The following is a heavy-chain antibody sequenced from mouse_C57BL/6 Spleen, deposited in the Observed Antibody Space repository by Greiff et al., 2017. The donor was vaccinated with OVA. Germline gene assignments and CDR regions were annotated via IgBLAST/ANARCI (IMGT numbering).Heavy chain of an antibody. CDR2: IWRGGST. D-gene: IGHD1-1*01. CDR3: AIYYGSSYDAMDY. V-gene: IGHV2-5*01. CDR1: GFSLTSYG. Sequence: QVQLQQSGPGLVQPSQSLSITCTVSGFSLTSYGVHWVRQSPGKGLEWLGVIWRGGSTDYNAAFMSRLSITKDNSKSQVFFKMNSLQADDTAIYYCAIYYGSSYDAMDYWGQGTSVTVSS. J-gene: IGHJ4*01.